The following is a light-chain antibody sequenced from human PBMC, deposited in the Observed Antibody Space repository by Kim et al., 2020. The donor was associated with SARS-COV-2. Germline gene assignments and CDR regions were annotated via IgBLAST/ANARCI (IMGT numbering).Light chain of an antibody. V-gene: IGLV3-9*01. J-gene: IGLJ3*02. CDR1: NIQTLN. Sequence: SYELTQPLSVSVALGQTARLTCGGNNIQTLNVHWYRQKPGQAPVLVMYKDNKRPSGIPERFSGSNSGNTATLTISRAQAVDEADYYCQVWDSGTWVFGGG. CDR3: QVWDSGTWV. CDR2: KDN.